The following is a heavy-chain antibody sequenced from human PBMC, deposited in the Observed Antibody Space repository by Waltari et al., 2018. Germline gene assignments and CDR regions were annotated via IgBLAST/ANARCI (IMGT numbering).Heavy chain of an antibody. J-gene: IGHJ4*02. D-gene: IGHD1-20*01. CDR1: GFTFSSYR. Sequence: EVQLVESGGGLVKPGGSLRLSCAASGFTFSSYRMNWVRQAPGKGMEWVSSIRSSSSYINYADSVKGRFTISRDNAKNSLYLQMNSLRAEETAVYYCARDLTGMGNTDYWGQGTLVTVSS. CDR3: ARDLTGMGNTDY. CDR2: IRSSSSYI. V-gene: IGHV3-21*01.